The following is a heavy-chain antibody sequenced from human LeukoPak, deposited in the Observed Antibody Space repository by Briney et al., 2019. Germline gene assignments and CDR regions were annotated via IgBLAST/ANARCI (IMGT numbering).Heavy chain of an antibody. V-gene: IGHV4-31*03. CDR1: GGSISSGGYF. D-gene: IGHD6-6*01. Sequence: SDTLSLTCTLSGGSISSGGYFWTWIPQQPGRGLGWIVYINYSGSTSYNPSLKSRVTILVDLSKNKFSLKLSSVAAADTAVYYCSRAPYNSSSVDYWGQGTLVTVSS. CDR2: INYSGST. CDR3: SRAPYNSSSVDY. J-gene: IGHJ4*02.